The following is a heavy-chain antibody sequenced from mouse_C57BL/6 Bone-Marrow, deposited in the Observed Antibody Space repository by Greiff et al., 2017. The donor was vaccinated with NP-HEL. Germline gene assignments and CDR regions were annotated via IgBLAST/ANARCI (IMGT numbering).Heavy chain of an antibody. V-gene: IGHV14-4*01. J-gene: IGHJ2*01. Sequence: EVQLVESGAELVRPGASVKLSCTASGFNIKDDYMHWVKQRPEQGLEWIGWIDPENGDTEYASKFQGKATITADTSSNTAYLQLSSLTSEDTAVYYCTSTRYFDYWGQGTTLTVSS. CDR2: IDPENGDT. CDR1: GFNIKDDY. D-gene: IGHD2-1*01. CDR3: TSTRYFDY.